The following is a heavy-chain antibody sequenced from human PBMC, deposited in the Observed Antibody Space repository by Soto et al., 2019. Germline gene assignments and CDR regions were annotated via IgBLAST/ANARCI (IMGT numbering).Heavy chain of an antibody. D-gene: IGHD3-3*01. CDR3: ANTQFWSGYNRLDY. CDR2: ISYDGSNK. V-gene: IGHV3-30*18. Sequence: GGSLRLSCAASGFTFSSYGMHWVRQAPGKGLEWVAVISYDGSNKYYADSVKGRFTISRDNSKNTLYLQMNSLRAEDTAVYYCANTQFWSGYNRLDYWGQGTLVTVSS. J-gene: IGHJ4*02. CDR1: GFTFSSYG.